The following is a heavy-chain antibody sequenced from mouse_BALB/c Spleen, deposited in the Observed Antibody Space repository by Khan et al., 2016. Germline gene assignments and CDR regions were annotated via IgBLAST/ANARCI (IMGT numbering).Heavy chain of an antibody. CDR2: INTESSSI. V-gene: IGHV4-1*02. CDR1: GFAFSSYW. Sequence: EVQLVESGGGLVQPGGSLRLSCAASGFAFSSYWMNWVRQAPGKGLEWIGDINTESSSINYTPSLKDKFIISRDNANNTLHLQMSNVRSEDTALYYCAYGNYYAMDYWGQGTSVTVSS. J-gene: IGHJ4*01. CDR3: AYGNYYAMDY. D-gene: IGHD2-1*01.